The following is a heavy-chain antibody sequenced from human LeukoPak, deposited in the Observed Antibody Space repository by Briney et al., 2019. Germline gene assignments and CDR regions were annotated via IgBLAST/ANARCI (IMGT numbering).Heavy chain of an antibody. J-gene: IGHJ4*02. CDR3: ARGPQWLAYDY. V-gene: IGHV3-21*01. CDR1: EFTFSTYS. CDR2: ISGSSDYK. D-gene: IGHD6-19*01. Sequence: GGSLRLSCAASEFTFSTYSMNWVRQAPGKGLEWVSSISGSSDYKYYADSVKGRFTISRDNAKNSLYLQMNSLRVEDTAVYYCARGPQWLAYDYWGQGTLVTVSS.